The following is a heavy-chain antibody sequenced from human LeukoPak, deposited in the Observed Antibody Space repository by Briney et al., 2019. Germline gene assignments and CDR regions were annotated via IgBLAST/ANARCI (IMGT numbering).Heavy chain of an antibody. D-gene: IGHD6-13*01. CDR2: LSGSGGST. V-gene: IGHV3-23*01. CDR1: GFTFSSYA. CDR3: AKDWVASSWFNWFDP. Sequence: GSLRLSFAASGFTFSSYAMSWVRQAPGKGLEWVSALSGSGGSTYYADSVKGRFTISRDNSKNTLYLQMNSLRAEDTAVYYCAKDWVASSWFNWFDPWGQGTLVTVSS. J-gene: IGHJ5*02.